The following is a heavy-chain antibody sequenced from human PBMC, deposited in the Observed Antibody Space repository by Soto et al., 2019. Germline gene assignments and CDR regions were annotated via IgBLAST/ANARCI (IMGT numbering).Heavy chain of an antibody. CDR3: ARDCTSTTCYLYYYGMDV. D-gene: IGHD2-2*01. CDR1: VYSISSGYY. V-gene: IGHV4-38-2*01. CDR2: IYHSGST. Sequence: SESLYLTCAVSVYSISSGYYWGCIRQPPGKGLEWIGSIYHSGSTYYNPSLKSRVTISVDTSKNQFSLKLSSVTAADTAVYYCARDCTSTTCYLYYYGMDVWGQGTTVTVSS. J-gene: IGHJ6*02.